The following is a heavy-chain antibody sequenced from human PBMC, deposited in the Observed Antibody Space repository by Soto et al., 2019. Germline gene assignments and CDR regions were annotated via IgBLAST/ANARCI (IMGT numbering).Heavy chain of an antibody. CDR1: GFTFSSHA. Sequence: GGSLRLSCAASGFTFSSHAMSWVRQAPGKGLEWVSAISGSGGSTYYADSVKGRFTISRDNSKNTLYLQMNSLRAEDTAVYYCANDGIAAAGPITFDCWGQGTLVTVSS. J-gene: IGHJ4*02. D-gene: IGHD6-13*01. CDR2: ISGSGGST. V-gene: IGHV3-23*01. CDR3: ANDGIAAAGPITFDC.